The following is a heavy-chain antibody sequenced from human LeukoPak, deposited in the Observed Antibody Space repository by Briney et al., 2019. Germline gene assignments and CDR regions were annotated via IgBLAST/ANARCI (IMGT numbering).Heavy chain of an antibody. J-gene: IGHJ4*02. Sequence: ASVKVPCKASGYTFTGYYMHWVRQAPGQGLEWMGWINPNSGGTNYAQKFQGRVTMTRDTSISTAYMELSRLRSDDTAVYYCARIPSIAVAGKSGYWGQGTLVTVSS. D-gene: IGHD6-19*01. CDR1: GYTFTGYY. V-gene: IGHV1-2*02. CDR2: INPNSGGT. CDR3: ARIPSIAVAGKSGY.